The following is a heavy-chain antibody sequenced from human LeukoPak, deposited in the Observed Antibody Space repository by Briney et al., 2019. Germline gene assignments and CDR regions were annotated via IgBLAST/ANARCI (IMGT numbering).Heavy chain of an antibody. CDR1: GYTFTSYG. J-gene: IGHJ4*02. CDR2: ISAYNGNT. V-gene: IGHV1-18*01. CDR3: ARDAVSTTTAGGIDY. Sequence: ASVKVSCKASGYTFTSYGISWVRQAPGQGLEWMGWISAYNGNTNYAQKLQGRVTTTTDTSTSTAYMELRSLRSDDTAVYYCARDAVSTTTAGGIDYWGQGTLVTVSS. D-gene: IGHD5/OR15-5a*01.